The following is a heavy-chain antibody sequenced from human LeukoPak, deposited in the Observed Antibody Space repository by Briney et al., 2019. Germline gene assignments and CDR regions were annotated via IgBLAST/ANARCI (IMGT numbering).Heavy chain of an antibody. D-gene: IGHD3-9*01. V-gene: IGHV1-2*02. Sequence: ASVKVSCKASAYTFTGYYMHWVRQAPGQGREWMGWINLKSGGTNYAQKFQGRVTMTRDTSISTAYMELSRLRSDDTAVYYCARSPHILTGENFDYWGQGTLVTVSS. J-gene: IGHJ4*02. CDR2: INLKSGGT. CDR3: ARSPHILTGENFDY. CDR1: AYTFTGYY.